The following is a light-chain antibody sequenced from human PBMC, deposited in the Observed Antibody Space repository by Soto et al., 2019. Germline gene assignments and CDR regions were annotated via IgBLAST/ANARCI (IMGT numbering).Light chain of an antibody. CDR1: QSVSSY. V-gene: IGKV3-20*01. Sequence: DIVLTQSPGTLSLSPGERATLSCRASQSVSSYLAWYQQKPGQAPRLLIYGASTRATGIPDRFSGSGSGTDFTLTISSLEPEDFAVYHCQQYGSSPLTFGGGTKVEIK. CDR2: GAS. J-gene: IGKJ4*01. CDR3: QQYGSSPLT.